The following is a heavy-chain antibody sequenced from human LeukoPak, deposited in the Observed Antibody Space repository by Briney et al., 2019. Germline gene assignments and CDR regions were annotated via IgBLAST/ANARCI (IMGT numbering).Heavy chain of an antibody. CDR2: IYSGGST. CDR1: GFTVSSNY. Sequence: PGGSLRLSCAASGFTVSSNYMSWVPQAPGKGLEWVSVIYSGGSTYYADSVKGRFTISRDNSKNTLYIQMNSMTAEDRVVYYCAREVYGSGGGVDYWSQGTLATVSS. J-gene: IGHJ4*01. D-gene: IGHD3-10*01. V-gene: IGHV3-66*01. CDR3: AREVYGSGGGVDY.